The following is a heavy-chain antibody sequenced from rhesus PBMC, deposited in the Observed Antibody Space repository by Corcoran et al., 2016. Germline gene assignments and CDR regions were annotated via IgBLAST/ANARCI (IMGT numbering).Heavy chain of an antibody. CDR1: GGSISGGYG. J-gene: IGHJ4*01. Sequence: QLQLQESGPGLVKPSETLSLTCAVSGGSISGGYGWSWIRQPPGEGLEWIGPIFGSIGSTYYNPSLKRRVTISTDTSKNQFSLRRSSVTAADTAVYYCARTTLYFDYWGQGVLVTVSS. CDR3: ARTTLYFDY. D-gene: IGHD2-39*01. V-gene: IGHV4S7*01. CDR2: IFGSIGST.